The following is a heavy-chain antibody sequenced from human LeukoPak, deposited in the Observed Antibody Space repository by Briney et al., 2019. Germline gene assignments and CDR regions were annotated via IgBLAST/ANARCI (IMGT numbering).Heavy chain of an antibody. D-gene: IGHD3-9*01. CDR3: ARTYYDILTGYNPYFDY. Sequence: PGGSLRLSCAASGFAFNTYTMNWVRPAPGKGLEWVSSITASSTAIYSADSVKGRFTISRDNAKNFLYLQMNSLRAEDTAVYYCARTYYDILTGYNPYFDYWGQGILVTVSS. J-gene: IGHJ4*02. CDR1: GFAFNTYT. CDR2: ITASSTAI. V-gene: IGHV3-21*01.